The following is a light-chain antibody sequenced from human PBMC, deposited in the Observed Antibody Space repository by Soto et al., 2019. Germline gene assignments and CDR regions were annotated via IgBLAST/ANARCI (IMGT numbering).Light chain of an antibody. V-gene: IGKV1-39*01. J-gene: IGKJ4*01. CDR3: QQANRFPLT. CDR2: AAS. Sequence: DIRMTRCPSCLAGAVVDRVAITCRASQSISSYLNWYQQKPGKAPKLLIYAASSLQSGVPLRFSGSGSGTDSTLTTSRLQPEAFPTYSRQQANRFPLTLRGGTE. CDR1: QSISSY.